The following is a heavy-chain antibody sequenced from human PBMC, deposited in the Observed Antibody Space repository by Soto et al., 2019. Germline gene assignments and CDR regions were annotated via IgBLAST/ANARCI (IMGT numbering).Heavy chain of an antibody. CDR3: GREMYYSDISSSLTWFDP. J-gene: IGHJ5*02. V-gene: IGHV4-59*01. CDR2: NSYSGST. Sequence: SETLSLTCTVTGGYTSSFYWSWLRQPPGKGLEWIGYNSYSGSTDYNPSLKSRVTISKDTSNNQFSLNLSSVTAADTAVYYCGREMYYSDISSSLTWFDPWGQGTLVTVSS. CDR1: GGYTSSFY. D-gene: IGHD3-22*01.